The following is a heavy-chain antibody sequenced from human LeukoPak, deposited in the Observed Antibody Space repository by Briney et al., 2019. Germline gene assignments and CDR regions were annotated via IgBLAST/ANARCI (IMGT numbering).Heavy chain of an antibody. D-gene: IGHD6-19*01. J-gene: IGHJ4*02. CDR3: ARGHGAVAGISI. Sequence: PSETLSLTCTVSGGSISSSSYYWGWIRQPPGKGLEWIGSIYYSGSTYYNPSLKSRVAISVDTSENQFSLKVSSVTAADTAVYYCARGHGAVAGISIWGQGTLVTVSS. CDR1: GGSISSSSYY. V-gene: IGHV4-39*07. CDR2: IYYSGST.